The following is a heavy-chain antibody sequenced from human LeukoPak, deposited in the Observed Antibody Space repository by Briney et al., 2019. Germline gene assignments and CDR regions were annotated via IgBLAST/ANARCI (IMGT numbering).Heavy chain of an antibody. Sequence: PGGSLRLSCAASGFTFSSYSMNWVRQAPGKGLEWVSAISGSGGSTYYADSVKGRFTISRDNSKNTLYLQMNSLRAEDTAVYYCAKETVVAKSPCFDYWGQGTLVTVSS. CDR1: GFTFSSYS. V-gene: IGHV3-23*01. CDR3: AKETVVAKSPCFDY. D-gene: IGHD5-12*01. J-gene: IGHJ4*02. CDR2: ISGSGGST.